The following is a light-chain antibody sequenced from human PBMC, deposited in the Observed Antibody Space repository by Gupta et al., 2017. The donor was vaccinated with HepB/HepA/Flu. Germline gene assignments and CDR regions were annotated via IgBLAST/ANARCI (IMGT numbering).Light chain of an antibody. Sequence: QSALTQPASVSGSPGQSIPISCTGTSSDVGSYNLVSWYQQHPGKAPKLMIYEVSKRPSGVSNRFSGSQSGNTASLTISGLQAEDEADYYCCSYAGSSTWVFGGGTKLTVL. J-gene: IGLJ3*02. CDR1: SSDVGSYNL. CDR2: EVS. V-gene: IGLV2-23*02. CDR3: CSYAGSSTWV.